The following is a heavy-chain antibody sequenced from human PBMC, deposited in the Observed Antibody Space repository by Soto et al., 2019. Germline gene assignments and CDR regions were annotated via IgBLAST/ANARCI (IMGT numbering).Heavy chain of an antibody. J-gene: IGHJ4*02. D-gene: IGHD6-25*01. CDR1: GGSISSSSYY. CDR3: ARQFQAVIDY. V-gene: IGHV4-39*01. Sequence: PSETLSLTCTVSGGSISSSSYYWGWIRQPPGKGLEWIGSIYYSGSTYYNPSLKSRVTISVDTSKNQFSLKLSSVTAADTAVYYCARQFQAVIDYWGQGTLVTVS. CDR2: IYYSGST.